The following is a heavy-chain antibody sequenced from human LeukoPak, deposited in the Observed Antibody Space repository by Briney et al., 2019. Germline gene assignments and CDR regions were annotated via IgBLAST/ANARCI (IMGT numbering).Heavy chain of an antibody. Sequence: GGSLRLSCAASGFTFSSYAMSWVRQAPGKGLEWVSAISGSGGSTYYADSVKGRFTISRDNSKNTLYLQMNSLRAEDTAVYYCATGPQWFGELFCDYWGQGTLVSVSP. CDR1: GFTFSSYA. J-gene: IGHJ4*02. D-gene: IGHD3-10*01. CDR3: ATGPQWFGELFCDY. CDR2: ISGSGGST. V-gene: IGHV3-23*01.